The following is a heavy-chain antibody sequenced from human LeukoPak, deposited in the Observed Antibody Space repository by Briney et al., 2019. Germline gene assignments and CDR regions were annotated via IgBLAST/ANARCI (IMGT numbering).Heavy chain of an antibody. J-gene: IGHJ4*02. Sequence: SEALSLTCTVSGGSISSYYWSWIRQPPGEGLEWIGYMYYSGSTNYNPSLKSRVTISVDTSKNQFSLKLSSVTAADTAVYYCARVGGYSHKDWGQGTLVAVSS. CDR1: GGSISSYY. CDR3: ARVGGYSHKD. D-gene: IGHD5-18*01. V-gene: IGHV4-59*01. CDR2: MYYSGST.